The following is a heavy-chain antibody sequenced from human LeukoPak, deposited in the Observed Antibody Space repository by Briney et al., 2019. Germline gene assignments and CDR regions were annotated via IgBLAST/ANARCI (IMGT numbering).Heavy chain of an antibody. CDR2: IYSGGST. CDR3: ARDSRNYRGALAAPEVGEDYYYYYMDV. Sequence: GGSLRLSCAASGFTVSSNYMSWVRQAPGKGLEWVSVIYSGGSTYYADSVKGRFTISRDNSKNTLYLQMNSLRAEDTAVYYCARDSRNYRGALAAPEVGEDYYYYYMDVWGKGTTVTVSS. V-gene: IGHV3-53*01. CDR1: GFTVSSNY. J-gene: IGHJ6*03. D-gene: IGHD6-13*01.